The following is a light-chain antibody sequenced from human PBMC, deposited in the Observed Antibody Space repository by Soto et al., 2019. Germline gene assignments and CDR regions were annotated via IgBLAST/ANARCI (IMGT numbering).Light chain of an antibody. CDR2: DAS. V-gene: IGKV3D-11*01. CDR3: QQRSNWLLT. CDR1: QGVSSY. J-gene: IGKJ4*01. Sequence: EIVLTQSPATLSLSPGERATLSYRASQGVSSYLAWYQQKPGQAPRLLIYDASNRATGIPARFSGSGSGTDFTLTISSLEPEDFAVYYCQQRSNWLLTFGGGTKVDIK.